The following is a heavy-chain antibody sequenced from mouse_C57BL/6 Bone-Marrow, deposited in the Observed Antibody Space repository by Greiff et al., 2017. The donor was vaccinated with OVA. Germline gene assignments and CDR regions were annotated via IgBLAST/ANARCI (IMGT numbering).Heavy chain of an antibody. V-gene: IGHV1-5*01. J-gene: IGHJ4*01. D-gene: IGHD2-3*01. Sequence: EVQLQQSGPVLARPGASVKMSCKTSGYTFTSYWMHWVKQRPGQGLEWIGAIYPGNSDTSYNQKFKGKAKLTAGTSASTAYMELSSLTNEDSAVDDGTSGRWVLREGAMDYWGQGTSVTVSS. CDR2: IYPGNSDT. CDR1: GYTFTSYW. CDR3: TSGRWVLREGAMDY.